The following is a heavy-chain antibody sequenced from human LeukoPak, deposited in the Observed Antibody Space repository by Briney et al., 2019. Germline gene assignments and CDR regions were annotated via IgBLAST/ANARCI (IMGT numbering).Heavy chain of an antibody. V-gene: IGHV4-39*01. CDR3: ARHETSSSWTSSFDY. CDR2: IYYSGST. J-gene: IGHJ4*02. Sequence: SETLSLTCTVSGGSISSSSYYWGWIRQPPGKGLEWIGSIYYSGSTYYNPSLKSRVTISVDTSKNQFSLKLTSVTAADTAVYYCARHETSSSWTSSFDYWGQGTLVTVSS. D-gene: IGHD6-13*01. CDR1: GGSISSSSYY.